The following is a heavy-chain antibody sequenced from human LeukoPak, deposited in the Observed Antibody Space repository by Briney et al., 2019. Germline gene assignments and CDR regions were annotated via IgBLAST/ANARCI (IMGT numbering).Heavy chain of an antibody. V-gene: IGHV5-51*01. CDR2: IYPDDSDT. J-gene: IGHJ6*03. CDR1: GYSFASSW. D-gene: IGHD2-8*01. Sequence: GESLKISCKGSGYSFASSWIGWVRQMPGKGLEWMGIIYPDDSDTRYSPSFEGQITISVDKSISTAYLQWSSLKASDTAVYYCARHGHCTNGVCYSNCYYHMDVWGEGTTVTVSS. CDR3: ARHGHCTNGVCYSNCYYHMDV.